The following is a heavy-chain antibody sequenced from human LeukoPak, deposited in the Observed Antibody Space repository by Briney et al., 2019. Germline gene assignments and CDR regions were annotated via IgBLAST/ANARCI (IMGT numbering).Heavy chain of an antibody. V-gene: IGHV3-30*04. CDR1: GFTFSSYA. D-gene: IGHD2-2*01. CDR2: ISYDGSNK. J-gene: IGHJ4*02. Sequence: PGGSLRLSCAASGFTFSSYAMHWVRQAPGEGLEWVAVISYDGSNKYYADSVKGRFTISRDNSKNTLYLQMNSLRAEDTAVYYCARDTLYCSSTSCSYYFDYWGQGTLVTVSS. CDR3: ARDTLYCSSTSCSYYFDY.